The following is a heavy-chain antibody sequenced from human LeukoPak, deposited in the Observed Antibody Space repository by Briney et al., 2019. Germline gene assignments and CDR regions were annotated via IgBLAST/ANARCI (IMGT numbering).Heavy chain of an antibody. CDR2: IYTSGST. V-gene: IGHV4-4*07. J-gene: IGHJ4*02. D-gene: IGHD2-2*01. CDR1: GGSISSYY. Sequence: SETLSLTCTVSGGSISSYYWSWIPQPAGKGLEWIGRIYTSGSTNYNPSLKSRVTMSVDTSKNQFSLKLSSVTAADTAVYYCARSPRYQLLLPFDYWGQGTLVTVSS. CDR3: ARSPRYQLLLPFDY.